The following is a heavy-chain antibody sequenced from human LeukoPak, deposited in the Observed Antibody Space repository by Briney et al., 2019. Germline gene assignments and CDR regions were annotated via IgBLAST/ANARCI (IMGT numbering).Heavy chain of an antibody. CDR1: GFTFRGFW. Sequence: GGSLRLSCAASGFTFRGFWMSWVRQAPGKGLEWVANIKRDGSEKYYVDSVKGRFTISRDNAKNSLLLQMNSLRAEDTAMYYCSRGDYDSSGYTYYFAYWGQGTLVTVSS. J-gene: IGHJ4*02. CDR2: IKRDGSEK. V-gene: IGHV3-7*03. D-gene: IGHD3-22*01. CDR3: SRGDYDSSGYTYYFAY.